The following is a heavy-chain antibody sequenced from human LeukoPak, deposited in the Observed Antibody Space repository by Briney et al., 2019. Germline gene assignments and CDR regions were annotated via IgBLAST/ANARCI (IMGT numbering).Heavy chain of an antibody. J-gene: IGHJ4*02. CDR1: GYTFTSYG. Sequence: GASVKVSCKASGYTFTSYGISWVRQAPGQGLEWMGWISAYNGNTNYAQKLQGRVTMSTDTSTSTAYMELRSLRSGDTAVYYCAAGYYGSGSIPGYDYWGQGTLVTVSS. D-gene: IGHD3-10*01. CDR2: ISAYNGNT. CDR3: AAGYYGSGSIPGYDY. V-gene: IGHV1-18*01.